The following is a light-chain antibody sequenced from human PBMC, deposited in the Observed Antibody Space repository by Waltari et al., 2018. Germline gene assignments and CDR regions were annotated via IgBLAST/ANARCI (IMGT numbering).Light chain of an antibody. J-gene: IGLJ2*01. CDR3: SSYTSSSPYVV. CDR2: DVS. CDR1: SSDVGGYNY. V-gene: IGLV2-14*01. Sequence: QSALTQPASVSGSRGQSIPISCTGTSSDVGGYNYVSWYQQHPGKAPKLMIYDVSNRPSGVSNRFSGSKSGNTASLTISGLQAEDEADYYCSSYTSSSPYVVFGGGTKLTVL.